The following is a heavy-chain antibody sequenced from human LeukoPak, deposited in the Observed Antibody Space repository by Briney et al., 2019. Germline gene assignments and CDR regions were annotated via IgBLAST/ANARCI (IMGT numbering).Heavy chain of an antibody. CDR3: ARVIHDYDILTGYSMYNWFDP. J-gene: IGHJ5*02. V-gene: IGHV3-74*01. D-gene: IGHD3-9*01. CDR2: INSDGSST. CDR1: GFTFSSYW. Sequence: GGSLRLSCAASGFTFSSYWMHWVRQAPGKGLVWVSRINSDGSSTSYADSVKGRFTISRDNAKNSLYLQMNSLRAEDTAVYYCARVIHDYDILTGYSMYNWFDPWGQGTLVTVSS.